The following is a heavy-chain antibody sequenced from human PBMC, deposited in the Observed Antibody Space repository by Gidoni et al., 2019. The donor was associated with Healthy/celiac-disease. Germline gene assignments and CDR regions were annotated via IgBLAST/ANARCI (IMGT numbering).Heavy chain of an antibody. CDR1: GFTFSSYG. D-gene: IGHD3-3*01. CDR3: AKSDYDFWSGYCYARYYFDY. V-gene: IGHV3-30*18. J-gene: IGHJ4*02. Sequence: QVQLVESGGGVVQPGRSLRLSCAASGFTFSSYGMPWVRQAPGKGLEWVAVISYDGSNKYYADSVKGRFTISRDNAKNTLYLQMNSLRAEDTAVYYCAKSDYDFWSGYCYARYYFDYWGQGTLVTVSS. CDR2: ISYDGSNK.